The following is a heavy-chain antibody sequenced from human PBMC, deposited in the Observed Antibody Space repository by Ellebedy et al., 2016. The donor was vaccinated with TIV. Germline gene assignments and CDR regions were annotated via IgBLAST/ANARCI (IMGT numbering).Heavy chain of an antibody. D-gene: IGHD3-22*01. CDR2: IRSKANSYAT. CDR1: GFTFSGSA. Sequence: GGSLRLSCAASGFTFSGSAMHWVRQASGKGLEWVGRIRSKANSYATAYAASVKGRFTISRDDSKNTAYLQMNSLRAEDTAVYYCARDSNYDSSGYYVAAFDMWGQGTMVTVSS. CDR3: ARDSNYDSSGYYVAAFDM. J-gene: IGHJ3*02. V-gene: IGHV3-73*01.